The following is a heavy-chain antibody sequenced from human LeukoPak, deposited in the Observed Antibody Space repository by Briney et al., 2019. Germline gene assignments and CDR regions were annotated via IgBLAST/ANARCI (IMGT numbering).Heavy chain of an antibody. Sequence: SETLSLTCTVSGGTISSYYWNWIRQPPGKRLEWIGYIHSSGSTKYNPSLKSRVTISVDTSKNQFSLKLSSVTAADRAVYYCARWYSSGWAFDYWGQGTLVTVSS. CDR2: IHSSGST. CDR1: GGTISSYY. CDR3: ARWYSSGWAFDY. D-gene: IGHD6-19*01. J-gene: IGHJ4*02. V-gene: IGHV4-59*08.